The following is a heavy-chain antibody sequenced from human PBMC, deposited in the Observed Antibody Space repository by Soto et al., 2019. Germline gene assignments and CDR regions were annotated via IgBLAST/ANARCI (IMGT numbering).Heavy chain of an antibody. J-gene: IGHJ5*02. Sequence: ASVKGSCKASCYSFSTYDISWLRQAPGQGPEWMGRISPKNGNTNYAQNFQDRVTMTADTSSSTAYMELRGLRSDDTAKYYCATSYDSGFDPWGQGTLVTVSS. V-gene: IGHV1-18*04. D-gene: IGHD3-3*01. CDR1: CYSFSTYD. CDR2: ISPKNGNT. CDR3: ATSYDSGFDP.